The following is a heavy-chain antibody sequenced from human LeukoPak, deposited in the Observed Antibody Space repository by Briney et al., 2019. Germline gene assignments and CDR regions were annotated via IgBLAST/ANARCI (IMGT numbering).Heavy chain of an antibody. Sequence: PSETLSLTCAVYGGSFSGYYWSWIRQPPGKGLEWIGEINHSGSTNYNPSLKSRVTISVDTSKNQFSLKLSSVTAADTAVYYCARVLRYFDWLTPPPYFDYWGQGTLVTVSS. D-gene: IGHD3-9*01. CDR2: INHSGST. J-gene: IGHJ4*02. V-gene: IGHV4-34*01. CDR3: ARVLRYFDWLTPPPYFDY. CDR1: GGSFSGYY.